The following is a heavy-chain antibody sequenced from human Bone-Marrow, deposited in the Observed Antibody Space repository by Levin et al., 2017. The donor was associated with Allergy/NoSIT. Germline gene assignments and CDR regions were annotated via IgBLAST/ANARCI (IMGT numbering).Heavy chain of an antibody. Sequence: PSETLSLTCTVSGGSISSGGYYWSWIRQHPGKGLEWIGYIYYSGSTYYNPSLKSRVTISVDTSKNQFSLKLSSVTAADTAVYYCARDRSGLGGRVRWPDIVVVPAATGPDNWFDPWGQGTLVTVSS. V-gene: IGHV4-31*03. CDR2: IYYSGST. J-gene: IGHJ5*02. CDR1: GGSISSGGYY. CDR3: ARDRSGLGGRVRWPDIVVVPAATGPDNWFDP. D-gene: IGHD2-2*01.